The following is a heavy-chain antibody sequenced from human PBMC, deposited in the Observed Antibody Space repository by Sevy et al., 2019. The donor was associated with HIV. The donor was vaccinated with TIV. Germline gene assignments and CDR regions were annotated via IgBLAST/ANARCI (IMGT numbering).Heavy chain of an antibody. Sequence: GGSLRLSCAASGFTFSKYWMSWVRQAPGKGLEWVANIQEDGSGKYYVDAVKVRFTISRDNAKNSLYLQMNSLRAEDTAVYYCATDPFSVTSSNDYMDVWGKGTTVTVSS. CDR3: ATDPFSVTSSNDYMDV. J-gene: IGHJ6*03. CDR2: IQEDGSGK. D-gene: IGHD4-17*01. V-gene: IGHV3-7*01. CDR1: GFTFSKYW.